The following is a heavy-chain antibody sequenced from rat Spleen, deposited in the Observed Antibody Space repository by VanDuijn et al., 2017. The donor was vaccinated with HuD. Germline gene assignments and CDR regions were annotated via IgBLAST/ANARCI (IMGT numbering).Heavy chain of an antibody. Sequence: EVQLVESDGGLVQPGRSLKLSCAASGFTFSDYYMAWVRQAPTKGLEWVATISYDGSSTYYRDSVKGRFTISRDNAKSTLYLQMDSLRSEDTATYYCTTGIHYWGQGVMVTVSS. D-gene: IGHD3-8*01. CDR2: ISYDGSST. CDR1: GFTFSDYY. V-gene: IGHV5-20*01. CDR3: TTGIHY. J-gene: IGHJ2*01.